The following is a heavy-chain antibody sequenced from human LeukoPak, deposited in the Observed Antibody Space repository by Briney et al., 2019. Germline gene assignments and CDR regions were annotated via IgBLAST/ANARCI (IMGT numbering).Heavy chain of an antibody. D-gene: IGHD3-22*01. CDR1: GFTFSSYA. V-gene: IGHV3-23*01. CDR3: ARKRGYYDSSGYYPYGMDV. CDR2: ISGSGVST. Sequence: PGGSLRLSCAASGFTFSSYAMSWVRQAPGKGLEWVSTISGSGVSTYDADSVKGRFTISRDNSKNTLYLQMNSLRADDTAVYYCARKRGYYDSSGYYPYGMDVWGQGTTVTVSS. J-gene: IGHJ6*02.